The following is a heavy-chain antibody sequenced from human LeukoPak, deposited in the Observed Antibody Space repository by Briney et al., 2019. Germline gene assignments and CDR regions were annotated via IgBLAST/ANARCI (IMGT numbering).Heavy chain of an antibody. D-gene: IGHD3-10*01. CDR2: ITSNGGSA. CDR1: GFAFSSYA. Sequence: GGSLRLSCSASGFAFSSYAMCWVRQAPGKGLEYVSTITSNGGSAYYADSVRGRFTISRDNSKNTLYLQMSSLGSEDTTLYYCVKGLYNSPPIWGQGTMVTVSS. CDR3: VKGLYNSPPI. J-gene: IGHJ3*01. V-gene: IGHV3-64D*06.